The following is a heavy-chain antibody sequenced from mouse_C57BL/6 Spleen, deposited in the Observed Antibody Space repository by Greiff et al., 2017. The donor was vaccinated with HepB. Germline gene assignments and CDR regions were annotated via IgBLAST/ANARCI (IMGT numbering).Heavy chain of an antibody. CDR2: IYPGSGST. Sequence: QVQLKQPGAELVKPGASVKMSCKASGYTFTSYWITWVKQRPGQGLEWIGDIYPGSGSTNYNEKFKSKATLTVDTSSSTAYMQLSSLTSEDSAVYYCARKDGSRYDWYFDVWGTGTTVTVSS. D-gene: IGHD1-1*01. CDR1: GYTFTSYW. CDR3: ARKDGSRYDWYFDV. J-gene: IGHJ1*03. V-gene: IGHV1-55*01.